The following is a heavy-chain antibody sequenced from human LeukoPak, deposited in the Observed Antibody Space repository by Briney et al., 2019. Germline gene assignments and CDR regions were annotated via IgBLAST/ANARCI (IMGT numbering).Heavy chain of an antibody. V-gene: IGHV4-59*01. Sequence: PSETLSLTCSVSGGSISSYYWSWIRQPPGKGLEWIGYIYYSGSTNYNPSLKSRVTISVDTSKNQFSLKLSSVTAADTAVYYCARIGHEDYYFDYWGQGTLVTVSS. CDR2: IYYSGST. CDR3: ARIGHEDYYFDY. J-gene: IGHJ4*02. CDR1: GGSISSYY.